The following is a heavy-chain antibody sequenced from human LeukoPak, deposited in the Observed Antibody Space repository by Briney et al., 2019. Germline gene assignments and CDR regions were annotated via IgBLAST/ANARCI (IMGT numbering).Heavy chain of an antibody. J-gene: IGHJ4*02. Sequence: GGSLRLSCAASGFTFSSYSMNWVRQAPGKGLEWVAFIRNVGNDKYYADSVKGRFFISRDNSKNTLSLQMNSLKAEDTAVYYCTRVVLVGTTYSYFDYWGQGTLVTVSS. D-gene: IGHD1-26*01. CDR2: IRNVGNDK. CDR3: TRVVLVGTTYSYFDY. V-gene: IGHV3-30*02. CDR1: GFTFSSYS.